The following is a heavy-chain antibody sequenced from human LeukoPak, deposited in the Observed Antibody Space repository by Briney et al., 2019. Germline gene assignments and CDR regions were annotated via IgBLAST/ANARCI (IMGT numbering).Heavy chain of an antibody. D-gene: IGHD4-23*01. CDR1: GYTFTGYY. J-gene: IGHJ4*02. Sequence: GASVKVSCKASGYTFTGYYMHWVRQAPGQGRKWMGWINPNSGVTNYAQKFQGRVTMTRDTSISTAYMELSSLRSDDTAVYYCARDLFTLYGGNSGFHFDYWGQGALVTVSS. CDR3: ARDLFTLYGGNSGFHFDY. V-gene: IGHV1-2*02. CDR2: INPNSGVT.